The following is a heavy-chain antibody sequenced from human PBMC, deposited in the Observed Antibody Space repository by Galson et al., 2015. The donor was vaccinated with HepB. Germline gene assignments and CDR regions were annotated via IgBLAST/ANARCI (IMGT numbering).Heavy chain of an antibody. CDR2: IYSGVST. CDR1: GFTISNNY. Sequence: SLRLSCAASGFTISNNYMSWVRQAPGKGLEWVSVIYSGVSTYYADSVKGRFTISRDNSKNTLYLQMNTLRAEDTAMYYCAREDTAMALGYWGQGTLVTVSS. J-gene: IGHJ4*02. CDR3: AREDTAMALGY. D-gene: IGHD5-18*01. V-gene: IGHV3-66*01.